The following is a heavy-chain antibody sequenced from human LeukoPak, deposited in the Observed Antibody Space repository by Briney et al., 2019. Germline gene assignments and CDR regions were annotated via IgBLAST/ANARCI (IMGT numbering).Heavy chain of an antibody. CDR3: AREDASSLDY. Sequence: GGSLRLSCAASGFSVTTYAMGWVRQAPGKGLEWVSVISDRGDSTHYADSVKGRFTISRDNAKNSLYLQMNSLRAEDTAVYYCAREDASSLDYWGQGTLVTVSS. CDR2: ISDRGDST. CDR1: GFSVTTYA. J-gene: IGHJ4*02. V-gene: IGHV3-23*01.